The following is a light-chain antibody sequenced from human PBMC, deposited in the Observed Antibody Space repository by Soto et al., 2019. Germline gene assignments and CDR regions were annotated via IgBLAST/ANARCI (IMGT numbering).Light chain of an antibody. Sequence: DIQMTQSPSSLSASVGDRVTITCRASQSISSYLNWYQQKPGKAPKLLIYAASSLQSGVPSRFSGSGSGTDFTLTISSLQPEDFATDYCQQSYSTPTFGQGTKVEIK. CDR2: AAS. CDR1: QSISSY. V-gene: IGKV1-39*01. CDR3: QQSYSTPT. J-gene: IGKJ1*01.